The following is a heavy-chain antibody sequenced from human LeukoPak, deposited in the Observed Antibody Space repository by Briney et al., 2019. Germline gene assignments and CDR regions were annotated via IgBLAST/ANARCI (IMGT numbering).Heavy chain of an antibody. Sequence: PSETLSFTCTVSGGSISTYYWSWIRQPPGKGLEWIGHIYYSGSTNYNPSLKSRVTISLDTSKNQFSLKLNSVTAADTAMYYCARSFSPNYYDLLDYWGQGTLVTVSS. D-gene: IGHD3-22*01. J-gene: IGHJ4*02. CDR1: GGSISTYY. V-gene: IGHV4-59*01. CDR3: ARSFSPNYYDLLDY. CDR2: IYYSGST.